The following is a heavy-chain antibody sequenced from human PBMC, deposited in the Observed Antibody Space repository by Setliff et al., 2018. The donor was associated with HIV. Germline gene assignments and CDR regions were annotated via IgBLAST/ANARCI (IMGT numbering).Heavy chain of an antibody. J-gene: IGHJ5*01. D-gene: IGHD3-22*01. Sequence: KTSETLSLTCTVSSGSIKSYYWSWIRQPPGKGLEWVGYIYGSGSTNYNPSLKSRLTISIDMSKNQFSLKLNSVTAADTAVYYCARAGNDYYDSNGYYYVVDWFDSWGQGTLVTVSS. CDR1: SGSIKSYY. CDR3: ARAGNDYYDSNGYYYVVDWFDS. V-gene: IGHV4-59*01. CDR2: IYGSGST.